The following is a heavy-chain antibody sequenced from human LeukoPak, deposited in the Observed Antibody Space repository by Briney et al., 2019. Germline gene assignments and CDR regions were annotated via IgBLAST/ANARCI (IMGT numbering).Heavy chain of an antibody. J-gene: IGHJ4*02. V-gene: IGHV1-69*13. CDR2: IIPMFGST. CDR3: ARLGVGADFDY. D-gene: IGHD1-26*01. Sequence: ASVKVSCKASGGSFTNCPFHWVRQAPGQGLEWMGGIIPMFGSTDYAQKFQGRLTITADESTTTAYLELRSLRSDDTAVYYCARLGVGADFDYWGQGTLVTVSS. CDR1: GGSFTNCP.